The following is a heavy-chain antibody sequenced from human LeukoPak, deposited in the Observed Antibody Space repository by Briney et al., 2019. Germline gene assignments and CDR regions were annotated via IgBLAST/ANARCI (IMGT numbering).Heavy chain of an antibody. D-gene: IGHD6-19*01. V-gene: IGHV3-48*01. CDR3: AKRIIPGIAVGQYFDL. CDR2: ISSSSSTI. CDR1: GFTFSSYN. J-gene: IGHJ2*01. Sequence: GGSLRLSCAASGFTFSSYNMNWVRQAPGKGLEWVSYISSSSSTIYYADSVRGRFTISRDNSKNTLYLQMNSLRAEDTAVYYCAKRIIPGIAVGQYFDLWGRGTLVTVSS.